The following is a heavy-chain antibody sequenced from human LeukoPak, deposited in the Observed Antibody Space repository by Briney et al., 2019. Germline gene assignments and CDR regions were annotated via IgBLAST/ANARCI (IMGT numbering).Heavy chain of an antibody. D-gene: IGHD6-6*01. Sequence: ASVKVSCKASGYTFTSHYMHWVRQAPGQGLEWMGIINPSGGSTSYAQKFQGRVTMTRDTSTSTVYMELSSLRSEDTAVYYCARDESSGEMRYSSSSPFDYWGQGTLVTVSS. CDR2: INPSGGST. J-gene: IGHJ4*02. CDR3: ARDESSGEMRYSSSSPFDY. CDR1: GYTFTSHY. V-gene: IGHV1-46*01.